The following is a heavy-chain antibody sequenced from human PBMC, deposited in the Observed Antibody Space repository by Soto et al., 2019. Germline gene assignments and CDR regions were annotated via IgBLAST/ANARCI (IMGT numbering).Heavy chain of an antibody. J-gene: IGHJ4*02. CDR2: IYNSGST. CDR1: GGSISSSSYY. D-gene: IGHD6-6*01. Sequence: SETLSLTCTVSGGSISSSSYYWGWIRQPPGKGLEWIGSIYNSGSTYYNPSLKSRVTISVDTSKNQFSLKLTSVTAADTAVYYCARHMSTHIAVRPNAADYWGQGTLVTVSS. V-gene: IGHV4-39*01. CDR3: ARHMSTHIAVRPNAADY.